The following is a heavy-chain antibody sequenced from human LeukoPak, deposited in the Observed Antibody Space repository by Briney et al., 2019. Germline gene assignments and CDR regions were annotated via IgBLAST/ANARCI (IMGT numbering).Heavy chain of an antibody. CDR1: GGSISSSSYY. V-gene: IGHV4-39*07. CDR3: ARDRKYYYDSSGYLPTAQTFDY. D-gene: IGHD3-22*01. J-gene: IGHJ4*02. CDR2: IYYSGST. Sequence: PSETLSLTCTVSGGSISSSSYYWGWIRQPPGKGLEWIGSIYYSGSTYYNPSLKSRVTISVDTSKNQFSLKLSSVTAADTAVYYCARDRKYYYDSSGYLPTAQTFDYWGQGTLVTVSS.